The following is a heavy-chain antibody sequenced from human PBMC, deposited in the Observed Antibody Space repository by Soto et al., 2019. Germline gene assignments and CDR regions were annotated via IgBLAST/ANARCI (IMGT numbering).Heavy chain of an antibody. CDR1: GYTFTGYY. CDR2: INPNSGGT. Sequence: QVQLVQSGAEVKKPGASVKVSCKASGYTFTGYYMHWVRQAPGQGLEWMGWINPNSGGTNYAQKFQGRVTMTRDTSISTAYMELSRLRSDDTAVYYCARWPDYDYVWGGYHPGDHDAFDIWGQGTMVTVSS. V-gene: IGHV1-2*02. CDR3: ARWPDYDYVWGGYHPGDHDAFDI. J-gene: IGHJ3*02. D-gene: IGHD3-16*02.